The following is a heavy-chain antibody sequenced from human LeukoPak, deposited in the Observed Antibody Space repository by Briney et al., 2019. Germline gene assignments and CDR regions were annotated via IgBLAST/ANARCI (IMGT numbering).Heavy chain of an antibody. J-gene: IGHJ6*04. V-gene: IGHV3-49*04. D-gene: IGHD3-9*01. CDR3: TRDALRYFDWSFSYYYYGMDV. CDR1: GFTFGDYA. CDR2: IRSKAYGGTT. Sequence: PGGSLRLSCTASGFTFGDYAMSWVRQAPGKGLEWVGFIRSKAYGGTTEYAASVKGRFTISRGDSKSIAYLQMNSLKTEDTAVYYCTRDALRYFDWSFSYYYYGMDVWGKGTTVTVSS.